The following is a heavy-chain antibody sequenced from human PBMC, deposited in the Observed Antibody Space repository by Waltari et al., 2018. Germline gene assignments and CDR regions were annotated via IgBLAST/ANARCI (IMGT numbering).Heavy chain of an antibody. D-gene: IGHD6-13*01. CDR1: GYSFTSYW. J-gene: IGHJ4*02. Sequence: EVQLVQSGAEVKKPGESLKISCKGSGYSFTSYWIGWVRQMPGKGLEWMGIIYRGDSCTRYSPSFQGQVTISADKSISTAYRQWSSLKASDTAMYYCARHNPSSSWSFDYWGQGTLVTVSS. V-gene: IGHV5-51*01. CDR3: ARHNPSSSWSFDY. CDR2: IYRGDSCT.